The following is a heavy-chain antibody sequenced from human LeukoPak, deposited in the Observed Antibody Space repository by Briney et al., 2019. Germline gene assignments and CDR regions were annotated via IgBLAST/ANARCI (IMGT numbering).Heavy chain of an antibody. Sequence: GGSLKLSCAASGFTFSGSAMHWVRQAPGKGLEWVSAISGSGGSTYYADSVKGRFTISRENSKNTLYLQMNSLKAEETAVYYCAKWEMATISGFDYWGQRTLVTVSS. CDR3: AKWEMATISGFDY. J-gene: IGHJ4*02. V-gene: IGHV3-23*01. CDR2: ISGSGGST. CDR1: GFTFSGSA. D-gene: IGHD5-24*01.